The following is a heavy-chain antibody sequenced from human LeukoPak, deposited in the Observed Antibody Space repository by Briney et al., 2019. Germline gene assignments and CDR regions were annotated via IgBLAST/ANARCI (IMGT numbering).Heavy chain of an antibody. J-gene: IGHJ5*02. CDR1: GFTFSSHW. CDR2: INFDGSST. D-gene: IGHD3-10*01. CDR3: ARGITGMYYYDP. V-gene: IGHV3-74*01. Sequence: GGSLRLSCTASGFTFSSHWMHWVRQAPGKGLVWVSRINFDGSSTNYADSVKGRFTISRDNAKDTLYLQINSLRAEDTAVYYCARGITGMYYYDPWGQGTLVTVSS.